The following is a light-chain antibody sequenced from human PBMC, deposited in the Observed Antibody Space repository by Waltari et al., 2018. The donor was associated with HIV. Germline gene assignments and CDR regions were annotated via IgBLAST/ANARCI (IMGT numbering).Light chain of an antibody. CDR1: TPTIGAPYD. J-gene: IGLJ3*02. V-gene: IGLV1-40*01. Sequence: QSVLTHPPSVSRSPGQRVTISCTGRTPTIGAPYDAHWYQQLPGTVPKLLIDDNNSRPTGVPDRFSGSKSGTSASLAITGLQTEDEADYYCQSYDRVSGSWVFGGGTKLTVL. CDR2: DNN. CDR3: QSYDRVSGSWV.